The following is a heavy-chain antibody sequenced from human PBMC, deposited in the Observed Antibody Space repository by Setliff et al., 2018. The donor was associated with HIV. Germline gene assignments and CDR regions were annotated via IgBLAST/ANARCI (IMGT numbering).Heavy chain of an antibody. V-gene: IGHV4-34*01. D-gene: IGHD4-17*01. CDR2: INHSGST. Sequence: PSETLSLTCAVYGGSFSGYYWSWVRQPPGKGLEWIGEINHSGSTNYNPSLKGRVTISVDTSKNQFSLKLSSVTAADTAVYYCARGGPVTTQDYFDYWGQGTLVTVSS. CDR3: ARGGPVTTQDYFDY. J-gene: IGHJ4*02. CDR1: GGSFSGYY.